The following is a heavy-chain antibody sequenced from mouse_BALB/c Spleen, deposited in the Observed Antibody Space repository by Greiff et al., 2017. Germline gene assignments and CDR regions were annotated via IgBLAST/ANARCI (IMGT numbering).Heavy chain of an antibody. D-gene: IGHD1-1*01. CDR3: ARSGLRSYYFDY. CDR2: INSNGGST. CDR1: GFTFSSYG. J-gene: IGHJ2*01. Sequence: VQLKESGGGLVQPGGSLKLSCAASGFTFSSYGMSWVRQTPDKRLELVATINSNGGSTYYPDSVKGRFTISRDNAKNTLYLQMSSLKSEDTAMYYCARSGLRSYYFDYWGQGTTLTVSS. V-gene: IGHV5-6-3*01.